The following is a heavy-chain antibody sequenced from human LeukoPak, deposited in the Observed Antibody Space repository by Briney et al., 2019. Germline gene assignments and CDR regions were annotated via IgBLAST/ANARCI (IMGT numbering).Heavy chain of an antibody. CDR3: ARVFSTNYYDNRGWFDP. V-gene: IGHV4-59*01. CDR2: IYYSGST. D-gene: IGHD3-22*01. CDR1: GGSISSYY. J-gene: IGHJ5*02. Sequence: SETLSLTCTVSGGSISSYYWSWIRQPPGKGLEWIGYIYYSGSTNYNPSLKSRVTISVDTSKNQFSLKLSSVTAADTAVYYCARVFSTNYYDNRGWFDPWGQGTLVTVSS.